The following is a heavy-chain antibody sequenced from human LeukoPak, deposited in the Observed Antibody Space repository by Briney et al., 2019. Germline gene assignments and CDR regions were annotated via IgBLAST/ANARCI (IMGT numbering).Heavy chain of an antibody. V-gene: IGHV3-7*01. Sequence: GGSLRLSCVASGFSFSSYHMSWVRQAPGKGLGCVAHIFPDGHQESCDASVRGRFTVSRDNAKNSVFLQMNSLRVEDTAIYYCARWRWQQSEFDLWGQGAPVTVSS. CDR3: ARWRWQQSEFDL. J-gene: IGHJ4*02. CDR2: IFPDGHQE. CDR1: GFSFSSYH. D-gene: IGHD5-24*01.